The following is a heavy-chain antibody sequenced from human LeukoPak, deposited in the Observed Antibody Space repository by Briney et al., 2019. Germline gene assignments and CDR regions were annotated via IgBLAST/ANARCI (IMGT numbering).Heavy chain of an antibody. CDR3: EGDQNNVAWSYW. Sequence: PSETLSLTCTVSVASISGDYCSWIRQPPGGGLEWGGYISYTRSTHYNPSLKGRVTMSIDTSKNQFSLSLYSVTTTDAAVYFCEGDQNNVAWSYWWGQGTLVTVSS. CDR1: VASISGDY. D-gene: IGHD3-9*01. V-gene: IGHV4-59*04. J-gene: IGHJ4*02. CDR2: ISYTRST.